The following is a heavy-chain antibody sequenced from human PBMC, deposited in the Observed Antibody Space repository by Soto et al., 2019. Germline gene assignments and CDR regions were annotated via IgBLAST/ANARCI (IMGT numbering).Heavy chain of an antibody. D-gene: IGHD5-18*01. J-gene: IGHJ3*02. CDR1: GFTFSSYS. V-gene: IGHV3-21*01. CDR3: VLDTAMKHDAFDI. Sequence: GGSLRLSCAASGFTFSSYSMNWVRQAPGKGLEWVSSISSSSSYIYYADSVKGRFTISRDNAKNSLYLQMNSLRAEDTAVYYCVLDTAMKHDAFDIWGQGTMVTVSS. CDR2: ISSSSSYI.